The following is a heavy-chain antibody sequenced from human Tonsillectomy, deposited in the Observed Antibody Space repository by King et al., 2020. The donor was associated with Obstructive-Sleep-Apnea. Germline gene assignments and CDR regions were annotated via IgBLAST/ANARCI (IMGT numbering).Heavy chain of an antibody. CDR3: AISVDTAMVFDY. CDR2: VYSSGST. D-gene: IGHD5-18*01. J-gene: IGHJ4*02. V-gene: IGHV4-59*08. Sequence: QLQESGPGLVKPSETLSLTCTVSGGSISIYYCSWIRQPPGKGLEWIGYVYSSGSTNYNPSLKSRVTISLDTSKKQCSLKLGSVTAADTAVYYCAISVDTAMVFDYWGQGTLVTVSS. CDR1: GGSISIYY.